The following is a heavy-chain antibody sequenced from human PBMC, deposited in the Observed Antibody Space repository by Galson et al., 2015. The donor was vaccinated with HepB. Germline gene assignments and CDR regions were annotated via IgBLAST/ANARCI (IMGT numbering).Heavy chain of an antibody. D-gene: IGHD6-19*01. CDR1: GFTFSSYA. CDR2: ISGSGGST. V-gene: IGHV3-23*01. J-gene: IGHJ4*02. Sequence: SLRLSCAASGFTFSSYAMSWVRQAPGKGLEWVSAISGSGGSTYYADSVKGRFTISRDNSKNTLYLQMNSLRAEDTAVYYCAKGSQWLVRGSDYWGQGTLVTVSS. CDR3: AKGSQWLVRGSDY.